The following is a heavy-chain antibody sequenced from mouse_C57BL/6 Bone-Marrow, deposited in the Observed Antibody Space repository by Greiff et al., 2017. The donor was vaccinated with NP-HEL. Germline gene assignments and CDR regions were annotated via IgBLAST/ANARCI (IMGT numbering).Heavy chain of an antibody. Sequence: EVHLVESGAELVRPGASVKLSCTASGFNIKDYYMHWVKQRPEQGLEWIGRIDPEDGDTEYAPKFQGKATMTADKSSHTAYLQLSSLTSEDTAVYYCTTGDNDYWGQGTTLTVSS. CDR2: IDPEDGDT. CDR3: TTGDNDY. J-gene: IGHJ2*01. CDR1: GFNIKDYY. D-gene: IGHD1-3*01. V-gene: IGHV14-1*01.